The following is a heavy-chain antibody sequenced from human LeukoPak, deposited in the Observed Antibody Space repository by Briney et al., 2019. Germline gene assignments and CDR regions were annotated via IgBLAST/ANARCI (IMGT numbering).Heavy chain of an antibody. CDR3: AKEEYSSSGTDWFDP. CDR1: GFTFSSYA. Sequence: SGGSLRLSCAASGFTFSSYAMSWVRQAPGKGLEWVSAISGSGGSTYYADSVKGRFTISRDNSKNTLYLQMNSLRAADTAVYYCAKEEYSSSGTDWFDPWGQGTLVTVSS. J-gene: IGHJ5*02. CDR2: ISGSGGST. D-gene: IGHD6-13*01. V-gene: IGHV3-23*01.